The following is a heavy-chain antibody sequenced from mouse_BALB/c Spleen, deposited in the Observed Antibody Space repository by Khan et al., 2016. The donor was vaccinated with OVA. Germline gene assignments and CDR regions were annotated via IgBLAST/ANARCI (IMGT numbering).Heavy chain of an antibody. D-gene: IGHD2-4*01. CDR2: INPSNGRT. J-gene: IGHJ3*01. Sequence: QVQLQQSGAELVKPGASVKLSCKASGYTFTSYWMHWVKQRPGQGLEWIGEINPSNGRTNYNEKFKSKATLTVDKSSNIAYMQLSSLTSEDSAVYYCARSAVITTEFAYWGQGTLVTVSA. CDR1: GYTFTSYW. CDR3: ARSAVITTEFAY. V-gene: IGHV1S81*02.